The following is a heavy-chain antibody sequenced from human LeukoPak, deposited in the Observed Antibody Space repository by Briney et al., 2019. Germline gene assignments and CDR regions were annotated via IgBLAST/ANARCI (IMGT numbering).Heavy chain of an antibody. CDR2: INPNSGGT. Sequence: ASVKVSCKASGYTFTGYYMHWVRQAPGQGLEWMGWINPNSGGTNYAQKFQGRVTMTRDTSTSTAYMELSRLRSDDTAVYYCARELRFLEWLLIDYWGQGTLVTVSS. CDR3: ARELRFLEWLLIDY. D-gene: IGHD3-3*01. V-gene: IGHV1-2*02. CDR1: GYTFTGYY. J-gene: IGHJ4*02.